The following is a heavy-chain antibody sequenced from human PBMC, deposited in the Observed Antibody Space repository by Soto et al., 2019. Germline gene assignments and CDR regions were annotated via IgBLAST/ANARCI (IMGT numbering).Heavy chain of an antibody. CDR2: ISYDGSNK. D-gene: IGHD2-2*02. V-gene: IGHV3-30*04. Sequence: QVQLVESGGGVVQPGRSLRLSCAASGFTFSSYAMHWVRQAPGKGLEWVAVISYDGSNKYYADSVKGRFTISRDNSKNTLYLQMNSLRAEDTAVYYCAKGSSVVPAAISLWGQGTTVTVSS. CDR3: AKGSSVVPAAISL. CDR1: GFTFSSYA. J-gene: IGHJ6*02.